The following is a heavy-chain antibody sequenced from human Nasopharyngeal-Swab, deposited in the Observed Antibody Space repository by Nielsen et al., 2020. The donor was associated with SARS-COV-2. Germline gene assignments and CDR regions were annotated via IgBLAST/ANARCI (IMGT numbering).Heavy chain of an antibody. CDR1: GFIFSASA. CDR2: IGDKDHNYAA. Sequence: GESLKISCAASGFIFSASAIHWVRQASGKGLEWVGRIGDKDHNYAATYGASVQGRFTISRDDSKNTAFLQMDSLKTEDTALYYCTTDFYFDYWGQGTLVIVSS. J-gene: IGHJ4*02. CDR3: TTDFYFDY. V-gene: IGHV3-73*01.